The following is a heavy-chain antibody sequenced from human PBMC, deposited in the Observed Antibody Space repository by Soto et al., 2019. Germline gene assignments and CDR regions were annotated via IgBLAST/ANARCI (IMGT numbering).Heavy chain of an antibody. CDR2: IYTSGST. CDR1: GGSISSYY. V-gene: IGHV4-4*07. CDR3: ARACSSTSCYDVFDS. J-gene: IGHJ4*02. Sequence: PSETLSLTCTVSGGSISSYYCSWIRQPAGKGLQWIGRIYTSGSTNYNPSLKSRVTMSVDTSKNQFSLKLSSVTAADTAVYYCARACSSTSCYDVFDSWGQGTLVTISS. D-gene: IGHD2-2*01.